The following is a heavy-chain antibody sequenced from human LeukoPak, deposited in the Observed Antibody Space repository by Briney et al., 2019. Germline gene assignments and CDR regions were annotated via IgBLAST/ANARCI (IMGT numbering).Heavy chain of an antibody. V-gene: IGHV3-30*02. CDR3: ASSSSYYFDY. CDR1: GFTFSSHG. D-gene: IGHD3-10*01. Sequence: GGSLRLSCAASGFTFSSHGLHWVRQAPGKGLEWVAFIPYDGSNKYYADSVMGRFTISRDNSKNTLYLQMNSLRAEDTAVYYCASSSSYYFDYWGPGTLVTVSS. J-gene: IGHJ4*02. CDR2: IPYDGSNK.